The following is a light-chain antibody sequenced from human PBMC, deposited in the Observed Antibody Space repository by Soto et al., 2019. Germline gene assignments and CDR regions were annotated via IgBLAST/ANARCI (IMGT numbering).Light chain of an antibody. J-gene: IGKJ4*01. CDR1: QSVSSSY. CDR3: QQYGSSRVT. V-gene: IGKV3-20*01. CDR2: GAS. Sequence: EIVLTQSPGTLSLSPGERATLSCRASQSVSSSYLAWYQQKPGQAPRLLIYGASSMATGIPDRFSGSGSGTDFTLTISRLEPEDFAVYYCQQYGSSRVTFGGGTKVEIK.